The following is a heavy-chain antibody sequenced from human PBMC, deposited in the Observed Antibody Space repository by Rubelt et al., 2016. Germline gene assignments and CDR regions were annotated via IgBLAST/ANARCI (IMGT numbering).Heavy chain of an antibody. CDR3: AVWGIFSYGMDV. J-gene: IGHJ6*02. V-gene: IGHV1-69*13. Sequence: AAVKKPGASVKVSCKASGYTFTSYGISWVRQAPGQGLEWMGGIIPIFGTANYAQKFQGRVTITADESTSTAYMELSSLRSEDTAVYYCAVWGIFSYGMDVWGQGTTVTVSS. CDR1: GYTFTSYG. CDR2: IIPIFGTA. D-gene: IGHD6-13*01.